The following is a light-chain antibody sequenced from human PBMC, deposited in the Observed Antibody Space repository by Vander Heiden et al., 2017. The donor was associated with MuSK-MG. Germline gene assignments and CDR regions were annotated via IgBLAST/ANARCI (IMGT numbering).Light chain of an antibody. CDR1: QSVLYSSNNKNY. V-gene: IGKV4-1*01. J-gene: IGKJ4*01. CDR3: QQYYDPPLT. Sequence: DIVVTQSPDSLAASLGERATINCKSSQSVLYSSNNKNYLAWYQQKPGQPPKLLIYWASTRECGVPGRFSGSGSGTDFTLTISSLQAEDVAVYYCQQYYDPPLTFGGGTKVEIK. CDR2: WAS.